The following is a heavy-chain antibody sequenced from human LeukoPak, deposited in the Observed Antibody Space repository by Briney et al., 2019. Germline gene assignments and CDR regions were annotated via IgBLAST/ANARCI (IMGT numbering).Heavy chain of an antibody. CDR3: ARDRQSGSYDGAVNY. CDR2: INPNRGGT. V-gene: IGHV1-2*06. CDR1: GYTFTSYA. D-gene: IGHD1-26*01. J-gene: IGHJ4*02. Sequence: ASVKVSCKASGYTFTSYAMNWVRQAPGQGLEWMGRINPNRGGTSYAQTFQDRVTMTWDTSISTAYMELSSLRSDDTAIYYCARDRQSGSYDGAVNYWGQGTLVTVSS.